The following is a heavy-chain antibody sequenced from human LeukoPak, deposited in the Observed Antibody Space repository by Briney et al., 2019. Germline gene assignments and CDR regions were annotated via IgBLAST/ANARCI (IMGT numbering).Heavy chain of an antibody. J-gene: IGHJ6*02. D-gene: IGHD6-19*01. CDR2: INPNSGGT. CDR1: GYTFTGYY. CDR3: ARSSNIAVAGPYYYYGMDV. V-gene: IGHV1-2*02. Sequence: ASVKVSCKASGYTFTGYYKHWVRQAPGQGLEWMGWINPNSGGTNYAQKFQGRVTMTRETSISTAYMELSRLRSDDTAVYYCARSSNIAVAGPYYYYGMDVWGQGTTVTVSS.